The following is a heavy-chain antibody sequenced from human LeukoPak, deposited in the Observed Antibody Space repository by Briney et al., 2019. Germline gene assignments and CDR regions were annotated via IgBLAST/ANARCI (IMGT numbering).Heavy chain of an antibody. CDR1: GFTFSDYY. Sequence: GGSLRLSCAASGFTFSDYYMSWIRQAPGKGLEWVSYISSSGSTIYYAYSVKGRFTISRDNAKNSMYLQMNSLRAEDTAVYYCARDGRAAGTGNWFDPWGQGTLVTVSS. CDR2: ISSSGSTI. V-gene: IGHV3-11*01. CDR3: ARDGRAAGTGNWFDP. J-gene: IGHJ5*02. D-gene: IGHD6-13*01.